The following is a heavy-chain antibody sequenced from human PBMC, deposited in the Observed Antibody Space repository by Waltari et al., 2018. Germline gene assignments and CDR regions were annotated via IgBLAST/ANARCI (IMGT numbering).Heavy chain of an antibody. D-gene: IGHD3-10*01. CDR3: ATASQGTMVRGYDAFDI. Sequence: QVQLVQSGAEVKKPGASVKVSCKVSGYTLTELSMHWVRQAPGKGLEWMGGFDPEDGETSHAQKFQGRVTMTEDTSTDTAYMELSSLRSEDTAVYYCATASQGTMVRGYDAFDIWGQGTMVTVSS. CDR1: GYTLTELS. V-gene: IGHV1-24*01. CDR2: FDPEDGET. J-gene: IGHJ3*02.